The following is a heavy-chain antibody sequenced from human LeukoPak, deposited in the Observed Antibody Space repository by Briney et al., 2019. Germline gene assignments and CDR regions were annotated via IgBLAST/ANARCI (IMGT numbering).Heavy chain of an antibody. CDR2: IIPIFGTA. J-gene: IGHJ4*02. D-gene: IGHD3-3*01. V-gene: IGHV1-69*13. CDR1: GGTFSSYA. CDR3: ATVPTRPYYDFWSGYPLDY. Sequence: GASVKVSCKASGGTFSSYAISWVRQAPGQGLEWMGGIIPIFGTANYAQKFQGRVTITADESTSTAYMELSSLRSEDTAVYYCATVPTRPYYDFWSGYPLDYWGQGTLVTVSS.